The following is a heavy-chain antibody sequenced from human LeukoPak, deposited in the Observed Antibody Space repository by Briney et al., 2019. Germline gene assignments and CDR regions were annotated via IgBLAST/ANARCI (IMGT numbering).Heavy chain of an antibody. V-gene: IGHV3-23*01. CDR2: ISGTGGST. D-gene: IGHD6-19*01. J-gene: IGHJ4*02. CDR3: AKDVGDLIHGPWRRYSSGPIDY. Sequence: PGGSLRLSCAGSGFMFSTYAMSWVRQAPGQGLEWISGISGTGGSTYYADSVKGRFTISRDNSKNTLYLQMNSLRAEDTAVYYCAKDVGDLIHGPWRRYSSGPIDYWGQGTLVTVSS. CDR1: GFMFSTYA.